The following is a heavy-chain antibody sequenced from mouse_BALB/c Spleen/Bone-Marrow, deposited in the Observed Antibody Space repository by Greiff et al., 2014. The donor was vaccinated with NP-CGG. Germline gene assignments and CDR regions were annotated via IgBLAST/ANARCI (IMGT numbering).Heavy chain of an antibody. D-gene: IGHD1-1*01. CDR3: ARYYYRTMDY. CDR1: GFNIKDTY. CDR2: IDPANGNT. Sequence: VQLKESGAELVKPGASVELSCTASGFNIKDTYMHWVKQRPEQGLEWIGRIDPANGNTKYDPKFQGRATVTADTSSSTAYLQLSSLTSEDTAVYYCARYYYRTMDYWGQGTSVTVSS. V-gene: IGHV14-3*02. J-gene: IGHJ4*01.